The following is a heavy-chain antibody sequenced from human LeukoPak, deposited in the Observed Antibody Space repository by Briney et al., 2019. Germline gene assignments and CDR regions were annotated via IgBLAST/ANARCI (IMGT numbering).Heavy chain of an antibody. CDR3: ARDGRVAARSRDWFDP. D-gene: IGHD6-6*01. V-gene: IGHV1-2*02. CDR2: INPNSGGT. Sequence: GASVKVSCKASGYTFTGYYMHWVRQAPGQGLEWMGWINPNSGGTNYAQKFQGRVTMTRDTSISTAYMELSRLRSDDTAVYYCARDGRVAARSRDWFDPWGQGTLVTVSS. CDR1: GYTFTGYY. J-gene: IGHJ5*02.